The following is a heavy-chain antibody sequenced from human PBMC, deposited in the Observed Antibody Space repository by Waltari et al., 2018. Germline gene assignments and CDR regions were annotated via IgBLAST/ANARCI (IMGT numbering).Heavy chain of an antibody. J-gene: IGHJ4*02. D-gene: IGHD3-3*01. Sequence: EVQLVECGGGRVPSGGSLSLSCGAAVFPFRGVGVSWGRQAPGKGLEWGANIKEDGTEKNYVASVKGRFTISRDNAKNSLYLQMNSLRAEDTAVYYCARARILDSWGQGILVTVSS. V-gene: IGHV3-7*01. CDR1: VFPFRGVG. CDR3: ARARILDS. CDR2: IKEDGTEK.